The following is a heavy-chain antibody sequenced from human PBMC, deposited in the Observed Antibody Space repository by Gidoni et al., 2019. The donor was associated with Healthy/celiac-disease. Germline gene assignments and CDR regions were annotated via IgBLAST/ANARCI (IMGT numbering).Heavy chain of an antibody. CDR3: AKVSLLWFGEQY. CDR1: GFTFSSYA. CDR2: ISGSGGST. Sequence: EVQLLESGGGLVQPGGSLRPSCAASGFTFSSYAMSWVRQAPGKGLEWVSAISGSGGSTYYADSVKGRFTISRDNSKNTLYLQMNSLRAEDTAVYYCAKVSLLWFGEQYWGQGTLVTVSS. V-gene: IGHV3-23*01. J-gene: IGHJ4*02. D-gene: IGHD3-10*01.